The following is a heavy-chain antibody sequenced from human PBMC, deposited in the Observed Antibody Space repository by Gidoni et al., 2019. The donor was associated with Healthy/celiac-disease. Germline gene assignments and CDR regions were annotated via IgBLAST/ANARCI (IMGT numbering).Heavy chain of an antibody. CDR2: IYHSGST. Sequence: QVQLQESGPGLVQPSETLSLTCAVSGYSISSGYYWGLIRQPPGKGLEWIGSIYHSGSTYYNPSLKSRVTISVDTSKNQFSLKLSSVTAADTAVYYCARAYPTTVKGHGMDVWGQGTTVTASS. D-gene: IGHD4-4*01. V-gene: IGHV4-38-2*01. CDR1: GYSISSGYY. J-gene: IGHJ6*02. CDR3: ARAYPTTVKGHGMDV.